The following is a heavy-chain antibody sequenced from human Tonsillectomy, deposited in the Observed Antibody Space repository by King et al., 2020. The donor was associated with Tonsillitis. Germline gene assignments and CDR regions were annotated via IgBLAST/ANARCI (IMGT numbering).Heavy chain of an antibody. D-gene: IGHD3-9*01. J-gene: IGHJ4*02. Sequence: VQLVESGGGLVQPGGSLRLSCAASGFTFSSYWMSWVRQAPGKGLEWVANIKQDGSEKYYVDSVKGRFTISRDNAKNSLYLQMNSLRAEDTAVYYCARGFGDILTGDSENFDYWGQGTLVTVSS. CDR2: IKQDGSEK. CDR1: GFTFSSYW. V-gene: IGHV3-7*04. CDR3: ARGFGDILTGDSENFDY.